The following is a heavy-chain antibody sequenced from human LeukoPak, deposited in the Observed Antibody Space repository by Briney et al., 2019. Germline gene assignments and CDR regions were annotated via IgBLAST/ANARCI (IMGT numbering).Heavy chain of an antibody. Sequence: GRSLRLSCAASGFTFSSYGMHWVRQAPGKGREWVAVISYDGSNKYYADSVKGRCTISRDNSKNTLYLQMNSLRAEDTAVYYCAKDRGIAVAGYFDYWGQGTLVTVSS. CDR2: ISYDGSNK. CDR3: AKDRGIAVAGYFDY. CDR1: GFTFSSYG. J-gene: IGHJ4*02. V-gene: IGHV3-30*18. D-gene: IGHD6-19*01.